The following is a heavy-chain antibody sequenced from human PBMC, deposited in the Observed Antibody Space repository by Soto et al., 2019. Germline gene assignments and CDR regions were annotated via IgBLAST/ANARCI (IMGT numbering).Heavy chain of an antibody. V-gene: IGHV3-74*01. J-gene: IGHJ4*02. CDR1: GFTFRSYN. CDR3: GRGNFGFDY. D-gene: IGHD4-4*01. Sequence: EVQLVESGGGLVQPGGSLRLSCAASGFTFRSYNMHWVRQVPGKGPLWVSRINGDGNSILYADSVKGRFTISRDNAKNTLYLQMNSLRAEDTAVYYCGRGNFGFDYWGQGTLVTVSS. CDR2: INGDGNSI.